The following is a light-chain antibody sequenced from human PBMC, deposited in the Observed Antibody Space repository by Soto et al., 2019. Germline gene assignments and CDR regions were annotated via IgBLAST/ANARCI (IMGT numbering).Light chain of an antibody. Sequence: DIQKTQSPSTLSASVGDRVTITCRASQSMSRWLAWYQQKPGKAPKLLIYKASTLESGVPLRFSGSGSGTEFTLTISSVQPDDSATYYCQQYSTSPYNFGQGTRLEIK. V-gene: IGKV1-5*03. J-gene: IGKJ2*01. CDR2: KAS. CDR1: QSMSRW. CDR3: QQYSTSPYN.